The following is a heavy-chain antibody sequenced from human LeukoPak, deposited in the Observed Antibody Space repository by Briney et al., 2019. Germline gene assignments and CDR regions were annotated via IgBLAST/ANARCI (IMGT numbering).Heavy chain of an antibody. D-gene: IGHD4-17*01. CDR3: AKGIYGDYLPLDY. Sequence: PGGSLRLSCAASGFTVSSSAMTWVRQAPGKGLEWVSGISGSGGSTYYADSVKGRFTISRDNSKNTLYLQMKTLRAGDTAAYYSAKGIYGDYLPLDYWGLGTLVTVSS. J-gene: IGHJ4*02. CDR2: ISGSGGST. CDR1: GFTVSSSA. V-gene: IGHV3-23*01.